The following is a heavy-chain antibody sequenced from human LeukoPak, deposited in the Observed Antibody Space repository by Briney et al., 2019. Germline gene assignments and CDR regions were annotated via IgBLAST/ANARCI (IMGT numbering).Heavy chain of an antibody. V-gene: IGHV3-21*01. D-gene: IGHD6-13*01. CDR3: ARDNEYSSSWYYFDY. CDR1: GFTFSSYS. J-gene: IGHJ4*02. CDR2: ISSSSSYI. Sequence: PGGSLRLSCAASGFTFSSYSMIWVRQAPGKGLEWVSSISSSSSYIYYADSVKGRFTISRDNAKNSLYLQMNSLRAEDTAVYYCARDNEYSSSWYYFDYWGQGTLVTVSS.